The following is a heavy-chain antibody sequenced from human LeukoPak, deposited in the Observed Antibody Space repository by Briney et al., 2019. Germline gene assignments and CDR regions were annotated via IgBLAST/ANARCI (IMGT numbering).Heavy chain of an antibody. Sequence: GGSLRLSCAASGFTFSSYGMHWVRQGPGKGLEGVAFIRYDGSNKYYADSVKGRFTISRDNSKNTLYLQMNSLRAEDTAVYYCALAVAGKKAFDYWGQGTLVTVSS. CDR1: GFTFSSYG. D-gene: IGHD6-19*01. CDR2: IRYDGSNK. V-gene: IGHV3-30*02. J-gene: IGHJ4*02. CDR3: ALAVAGKKAFDY.